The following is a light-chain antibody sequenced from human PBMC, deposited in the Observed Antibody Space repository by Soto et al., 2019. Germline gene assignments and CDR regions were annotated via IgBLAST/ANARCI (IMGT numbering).Light chain of an antibody. CDR2: EVS. V-gene: IGLV2-14*01. J-gene: IGLJ2*01. CDR3: SSYTGSSTVV. Sequence: QSVLTQPASVSGSPGQSITIAWTATRSDIGTYNYVSWYQQHPGKAPKLMIYEVSNRPSGVSTRFSASKSGNTASLTISGLQAEDEADYYCSSYTGSSTVVFGGGTKLTVL. CDR1: RSDIGTYNY.